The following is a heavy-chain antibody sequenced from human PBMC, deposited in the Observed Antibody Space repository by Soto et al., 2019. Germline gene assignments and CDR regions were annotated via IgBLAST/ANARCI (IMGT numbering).Heavy chain of an antibody. Sequence: EVQLVESGGGLVKPGGSLRLSCAASGFTFSSYSMNWVRQAPGKGLEWVSSISGSSRHIYSADSVKGRFTISRDNAKNSLYLQMNSLRAEDTAVYYCARDHSDLWEPDQYFQYWGQGALVTVSS. V-gene: IGHV3-21*01. D-gene: IGHD1-26*01. CDR2: ISGSSRHI. CDR3: ARDHSDLWEPDQYFQY. CDR1: GFTFSSYS. J-gene: IGHJ1*01.